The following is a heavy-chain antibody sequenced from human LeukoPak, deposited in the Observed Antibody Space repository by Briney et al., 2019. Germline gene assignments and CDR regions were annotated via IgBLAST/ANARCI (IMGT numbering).Heavy chain of an antibody. V-gene: IGHV4-4*02. CDR1: GGSISSSYW. CDR3: ARDRSIAVAGNYWYFDL. J-gene: IGHJ2*01. Sequence: SETLSLTCAVSGGSISSSYWWSWVRQAPGKGLEWIGEIYHSGSTNYNPSLKSRVTISVDKSKNQFSLKLSSVTAADTAVYYCARDRSIAVAGNYWYFDLWGRGTLVTVSS. CDR2: IYHSGST. D-gene: IGHD6-19*01.